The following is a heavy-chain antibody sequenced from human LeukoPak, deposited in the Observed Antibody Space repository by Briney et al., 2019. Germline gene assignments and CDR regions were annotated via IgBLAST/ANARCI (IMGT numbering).Heavy chain of an antibody. J-gene: IGHJ4*02. Sequence: AASVKVSCKASGGTFSSYTISWVRQAPGQGLEWMGRIIPILGIANYAQKFQGRVTITADKSTSTAYMELSSLRSEDTAVYYCARDEGYYDSSGYKYYFDYWGQGTLVTVSS. D-gene: IGHD3-22*01. CDR3: ARDEGYYDSSGYKYYFDY. V-gene: IGHV1-69*04. CDR1: GGTFSSYT. CDR2: IIPILGIA.